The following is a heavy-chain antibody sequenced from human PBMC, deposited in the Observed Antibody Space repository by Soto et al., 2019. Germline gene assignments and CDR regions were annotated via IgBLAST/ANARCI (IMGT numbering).Heavy chain of an antibody. V-gene: IGHV4-31*03. CDR1: GGSISSAAYY. Sequence: QVQLQESGPVLVKPSQTLSLTCTVSGGSISSAAYYWSWIRQHPGKGLEWIGYISHSGSTYYTPSLKSRVIISADTSKNQFSVNLTSVTAADTAVYYCAREYTYGSNFFDCWGQGALVTVSS. J-gene: IGHJ4*02. CDR2: ISHSGST. D-gene: IGHD5-18*01. CDR3: AREYTYGSNFFDC.